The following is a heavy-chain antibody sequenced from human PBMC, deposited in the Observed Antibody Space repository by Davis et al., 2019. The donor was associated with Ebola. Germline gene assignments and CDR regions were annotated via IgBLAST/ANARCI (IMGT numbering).Heavy chain of an antibody. CDR1: GFTFSSYA. D-gene: IGHD6-13*01. CDR3: ARAGIAAAGLPFDY. CDR2: ISYDGSNK. Sequence: GGSLRLSCAASGFTFSSYAMHWVRQAPGKGLEWVAVISYDGSNKYYADSVKGRFTISRDNSKNTLYLQMNSLRAEDTAVYYCARAGIAAAGLPFDYWGQGTLVAVSS. V-gene: IGHV3-30-3*01. J-gene: IGHJ4*02.